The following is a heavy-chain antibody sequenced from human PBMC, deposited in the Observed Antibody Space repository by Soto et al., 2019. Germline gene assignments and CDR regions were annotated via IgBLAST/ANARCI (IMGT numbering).Heavy chain of an antibody. V-gene: IGHV1-69*06. CDR1: GGTFSSYA. D-gene: IGHD3-3*01. J-gene: IGHJ4*02. CDR2: IIPIFGTA. CDR3: AAFQGPYDFWSGFFDY. Sequence: SVKVSCKASGGTFSSYAISWVRQAPGQGLEWMGGIIPIFGTANYAQKFQGRVTITADKSTSTAYMELSSLRSEDTAVYYCAAFQGPYDFWSGFFDYCGQRTLVTVSS.